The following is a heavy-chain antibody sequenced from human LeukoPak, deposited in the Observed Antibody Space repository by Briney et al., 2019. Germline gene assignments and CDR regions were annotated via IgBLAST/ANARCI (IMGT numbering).Heavy chain of an antibody. V-gene: IGHV3-21*01. Sequence: GGSLRLSCEVSGFTLSSYSMSWVRQAPGKGLEWVSSIRSSGRDIFYADSVRGRFTIARDDAKNSLYLQMNSLRAEDTAVYYCTRGPDIAVAPLQHWGQGTLVTASS. CDR2: IRSSGRDI. J-gene: IGHJ1*01. D-gene: IGHD6-19*01. CDR1: GFTLSSYS. CDR3: TRGPDIAVAPLQH.